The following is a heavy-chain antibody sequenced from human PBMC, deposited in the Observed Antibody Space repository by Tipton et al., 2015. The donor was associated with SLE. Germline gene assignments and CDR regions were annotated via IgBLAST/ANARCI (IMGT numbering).Heavy chain of an antibody. CDR2: MHHSGST. Sequence: LRLSCSVSGYSISSGYYWGWIRQSPGKGLEWIGSMHHSGSTHYNPSLRSRVSISVDTSKNQFSLKLSSVTAADTAVYYCASLPQGYCSTINCSPRMDVWGKGTTVTVSS. CDR3: ASLPQGYCSTINCSPRMDV. CDR1: GYSISSGYY. D-gene: IGHD2-2*01. J-gene: IGHJ6*04. V-gene: IGHV4-38-2*02.